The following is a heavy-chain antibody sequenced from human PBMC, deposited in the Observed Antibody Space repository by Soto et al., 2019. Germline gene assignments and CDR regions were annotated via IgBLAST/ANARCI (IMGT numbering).Heavy chain of an antibody. CDR3: AREGGIVGATTVDY. D-gene: IGHD1-26*01. CDR2: IYYSGST. CDR1: GGSISSGDYY. J-gene: IGHJ4*02. V-gene: IGHV4-30-4*01. Sequence: QVQLQESGPGLVKPSQTLSLTCTVSGGSISSGDYYWSWIRPPPGKGLEWIGYIYYSGSTYYNPSLKSRVTISVDTSKTQCSLKLSAVTAADTAVYYWAREGGIVGATTVDYWGQGTLVTVSS.